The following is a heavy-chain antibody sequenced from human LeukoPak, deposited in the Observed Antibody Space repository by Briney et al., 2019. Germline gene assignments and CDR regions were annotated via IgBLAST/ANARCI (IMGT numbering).Heavy chain of an antibody. V-gene: IGHV3-23*01. J-gene: IGHJ3*02. Sequence: GGSLRLSCAASGFTFSSYAMSWVRQAPGRGLEWVSAISGSGGSTYYADSVKGRFTISRDNSKNTLYLQMNSLRAEDTAVYYCAKDRQGHDAFDIWGQGTMVTVSS. CDR1: GFTFSSYA. CDR2: ISGSGGST. CDR3: AKDRQGHDAFDI.